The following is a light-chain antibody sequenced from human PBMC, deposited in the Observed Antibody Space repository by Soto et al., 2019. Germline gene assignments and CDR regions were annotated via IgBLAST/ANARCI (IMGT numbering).Light chain of an antibody. V-gene: IGKV1-5*03. J-gene: IGKJ1*01. CDR1: QSLSNW. CDR2: KAY. CDR3: QQYNNS. Sequence: DIHMTQSPSTLSASVGDRVTITCRASQSLSNWLAWYQQKPGKAPKLLIYKAYILERGVPSRFSGGGSGTEFTLTISSLQPDDVATYYCQQYNNSFGQGTKVDIK.